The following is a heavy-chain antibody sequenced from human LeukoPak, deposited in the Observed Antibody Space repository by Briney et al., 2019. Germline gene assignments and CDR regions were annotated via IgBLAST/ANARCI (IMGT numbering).Heavy chain of an antibody. CDR3: ARRDEYSSSSSYAFDI. V-gene: IGHV4-30-2*01. J-gene: IGHJ3*02. Sequence: SETLSLTCAVSGVSISSGGYSWSWIRQPPGKGLEWIGYIYHSGSTYYNPSLKSRVTISVDRSKNQFSLKLSSVTAADTAVYYCARRDEYSSSSSYAFDIWGQGTMVTVSS. CDR1: GVSISSGGYS. D-gene: IGHD6-6*01. CDR2: IYHSGST.